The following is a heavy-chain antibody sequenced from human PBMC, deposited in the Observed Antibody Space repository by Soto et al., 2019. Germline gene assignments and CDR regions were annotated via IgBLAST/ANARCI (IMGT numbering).Heavy chain of an antibody. CDR3: AGASMVRGVTSNWFAP. J-gene: IGHJ5*02. Sequence: QVQLVQSGAEVKKPGASVKVSCKASGYTFTSYDINWVRQATGQGLEWMGWMNPNSGNTGYAQKFQGRVTMTRNTSISTGYMELSSLRSEDTAVYYCAGASMVRGVTSNWFAPWGQGTLVTVSS. D-gene: IGHD3-10*01. V-gene: IGHV1-8*01. CDR1: GYTFTSYD. CDR2: MNPNSGNT.